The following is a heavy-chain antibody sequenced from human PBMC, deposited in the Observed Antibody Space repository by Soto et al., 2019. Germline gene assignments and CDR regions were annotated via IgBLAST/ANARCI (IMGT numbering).Heavy chain of an antibody. Sequence: QVQLVQSGADLKKPGASVKVSCKASGYTFTDYYMHWVRQAPGQGLEWMGWINPNNGGTSYAQKFEGWVTMTRDTSISTAYMEVRRLTSDDTAVYYCARGSPTTTPFDYWGQGTLVTV. D-gene: IGHD1-1*01. CDR3: ARGSPTTTPFDY. CDR2: INPNNGGT. CDR1: GYTFTDYY. V-gene: IGHV1-2*04. J-gene: IGHJ4*02.